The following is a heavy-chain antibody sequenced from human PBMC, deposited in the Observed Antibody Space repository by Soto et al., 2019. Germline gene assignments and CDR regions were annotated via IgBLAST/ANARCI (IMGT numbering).Heavy chain of an antibody. CDR3: VRLVGNSWLDH. Sequence: SQTLSLTCAISGDRGSSNSAVWNWIRQSPSRGLEWLGRTYYRSQWHYEYAVFVQSRISIDPDTSKNQFSLQLNSVTPEDTAVYYCVRLVGNSWLDHWGQGTLVTVSS. D-gene: IGHD3-9*01. CDR2: TYYRSQWHY. CDR1: GDRGSSNSAV. J-gene: IGHJ4*02. V-gene: IGHV6-1*01.